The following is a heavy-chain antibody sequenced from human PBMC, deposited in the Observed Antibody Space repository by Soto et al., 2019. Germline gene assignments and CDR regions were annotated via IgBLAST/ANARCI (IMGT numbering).Heavy chain of an antibody. CDR3: ASAYDSSGYSDAFDI. CDR1: GYTFTSYD. J-gene: IGHJ3*02. V-gene: IGHV1-8*01. CDR2: MNPNSGNT. Sequence: QVQLVQSGAEVKKPGASVKVSCKASGYTFTSYDINWVRQATGQGLEWMGWMNPNSGNTGYAQKFQGRVTMTRNTSRSTAYMELSSLRSEDTAVYYCASAYDSSGYSDAFDIWGKGTMVIVSS. D-gene: IGHD3-22*01.